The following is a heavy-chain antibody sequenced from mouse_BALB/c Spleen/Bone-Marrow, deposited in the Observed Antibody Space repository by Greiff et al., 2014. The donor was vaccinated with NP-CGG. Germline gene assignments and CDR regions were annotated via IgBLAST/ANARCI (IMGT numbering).Heavy chain of an antibody. D-gene: IGHD2-3*01. V-gene: IGHV1S81*02. CDR1: GYTFTSYY. Sequence: VKLMESGAELVKPGASVKSSCKASGYTFTSYYMYWVKQRPGQGLEWIGEINPSNGGTNFNEKFKSKATLTVDKSSSTAYMQLSSLTSEDSAVYYCTRSDGYYVPHWYFDVWGAGTTVTVSS. CDR2: INPSNGGT. CDR3: TRSDGYYVPHWYFDV. J-gene: IGHJ1*01.